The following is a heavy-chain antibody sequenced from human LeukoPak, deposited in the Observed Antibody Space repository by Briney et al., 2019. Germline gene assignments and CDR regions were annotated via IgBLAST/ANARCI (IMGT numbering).Heavy chain of an antibody. J-gene: IGHJ4*02. CDR1: GFTFSSYG. D-gene: IGHD3-22*01. V-gene: IGHV3-33*01. CDR2: IWYDGSNK. CDR3: ARDRFHYYHSSGYQFDY. Sequence: GRSLRLSCAASGFTFSSYGMHWVRQAPGEGMEWVAVIWYDGSNKYYADSVKGRFTISRDNSKNTLYLQMNSLRAEDTAVYYCARDRFHYYHSSGYQFDYWGQGTLVTVSS.